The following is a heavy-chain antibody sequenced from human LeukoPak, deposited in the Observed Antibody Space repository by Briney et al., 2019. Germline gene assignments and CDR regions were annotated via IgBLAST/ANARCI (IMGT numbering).Heavy chain of an antibody. CDR1: GYTFTSYG. CDR2: ISAYNGNT. Sequence: ASVKVSCKASGYTFTSYGISWVRQAPGQGLEWMGWISAYNGNTNYAKKLQGRVTMTRDTSTSTVYMELSSLRSEDTAVYYCAREGTGVTMIVVVIGPLGYWGQGTLVTVSS. D-gene: IGHD3-22*01. V-gene: IGHV1-18*01. J-gene: IGHJ4*02. CDR3: AREGTGVTMIVVVIGPLGY.